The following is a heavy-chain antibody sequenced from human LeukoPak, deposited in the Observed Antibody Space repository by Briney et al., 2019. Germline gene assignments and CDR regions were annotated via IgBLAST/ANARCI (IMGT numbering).Heavy chain of an antibody. CDR2: MNPNRGNT. J-gene: IGHJ4*02. CDR1: GYTFTSYD. D-gene: IGHD3-10*01. Sequence: ASVKVSCTASGYTFTSYDINWVRQATGQGLEWLGWMNPNRGNTGYAQKFHGRVTMTRNTSISTAYMELSSLRSEDTAVYYCARGGSHGLNDYWGQGTLVTVSS. V-gene: IGHV1-8*01. CDR3: ARGGSHGLNDY.